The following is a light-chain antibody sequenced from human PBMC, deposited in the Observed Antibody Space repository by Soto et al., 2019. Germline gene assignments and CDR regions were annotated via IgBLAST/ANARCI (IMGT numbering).Light chain of an antibody. CDR3: QQIYSAPLT. CDR2: AAS. CDR1: QSITTY. Sequence: DIQMTQSPSSLSASVGDRVTITCRASQSITTYLNWYWQKPGKAPKLLIYAASSLQSGVPSRFSSSGSETEFTLSISSLQPEDFATYFCQQIYSAPLTFGGGTKV. V-gene: IGKV1-39*01. J-gene: IGKJ4*01.